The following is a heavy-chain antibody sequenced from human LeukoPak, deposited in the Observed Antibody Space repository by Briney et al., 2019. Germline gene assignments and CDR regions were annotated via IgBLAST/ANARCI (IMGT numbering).Heavy chain of an antibody. CDR1: GFTLSSYA. CDR2: ISVSGNT. J-gene: IGHJ4*02. CDR3: ARDRSSGWYPGY. V-gene: IGHV3-23*01. Sequence: GGSLRLSCAASGFTLSSYAMSWVRQAPGKGLEWVSAISVSGNTYHADSVKGRFTISRDSSKNTLYLQMNRLRAEDAAVYYCARDRSSGWYPGYWGQGTLVTVSS. D-gene: IGHD6-19*01.